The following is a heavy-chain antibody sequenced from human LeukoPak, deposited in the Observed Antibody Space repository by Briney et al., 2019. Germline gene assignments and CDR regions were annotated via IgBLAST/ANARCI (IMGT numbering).Heavy chain of an antibody. Sequence: SETLSLTCVVSGYSISSGYHWGWIRQPPGKGLEWIGRVYRSGTTYYAPSFKSRVTISVDTSKNQFSLEVRSVTAADTAMYYCARENWVFDYWGQGILVTVSS. CDR3: ARENWVFDY. CDR1: GYSISSGYH. J-gene: IGHJ4*02. D-gene: IGHD7-27*01. CDR2: VYRSGTT. V-gene: IGHV4-38-2*02.